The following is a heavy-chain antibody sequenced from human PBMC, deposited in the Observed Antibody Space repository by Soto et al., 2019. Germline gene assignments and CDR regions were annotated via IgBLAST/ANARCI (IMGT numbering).Heavy chain of an antibody. Sequence: SETLSLTCTVSGGSISSYYWSWIRQPPGKGLGWIGYIYYSGSTNYNPSLKSRVTISVDTSKNQFSLKLSSVTAADTAVYYCARDRVSGSGSSYYYYGMDVWGQGTTVTAP. CDR1: GGSISSYY. J-gene: IGHJ6*02. CDR3: ARDRVSGSGSSYYYYGMDV. V-gene: IGHV4-59*01. D-gene: IGHD6-19*01. CDR2: IYYSGST.